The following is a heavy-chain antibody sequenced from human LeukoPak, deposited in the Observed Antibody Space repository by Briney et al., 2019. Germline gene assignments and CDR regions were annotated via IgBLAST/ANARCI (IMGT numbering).Heavy chain of an antibody. CDR2: IYTDGAT. J-gene: IGHJ3*01. V-gene: IGHV3-66*02. Sequence: GGSLRLSCAISGITVSQSDMSWVRQTPGRGLEWVSLIYTDGATHYADSVKGRFTISRDTSKNTVYLEMRNLRPEDTAVYYCARGDYDDISGYYTDAFDVWGQGTMVTVSS. CDR1: GITVSQSD. D-gene: IGHD3-22*01. CDR3: ARGDYDDISGYYTDAFDV.